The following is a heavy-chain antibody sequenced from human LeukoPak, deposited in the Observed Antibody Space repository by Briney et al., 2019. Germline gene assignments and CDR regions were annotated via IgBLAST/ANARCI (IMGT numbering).Heavy chain of an antibody. CDR2: ITGSGGRT. V-gene: IGHV3-23*01. Sequence: PGGSLRPSCAASGFTFSTYAMSWVRQAPGKGLEWVSGITGSGGRTYYADSVKGRFTISRDNSKNTLYLQMNSLRAEDTAVYYCAKDLCGGDCYPYYSAMDVWGQRNTVTVSS. CDR3: AKDLCGGDCYPYYSAMDV. CDR1: GFTFSTYA. D-gene: IGHD2-21*02. J-gene: IGHJ6*02.